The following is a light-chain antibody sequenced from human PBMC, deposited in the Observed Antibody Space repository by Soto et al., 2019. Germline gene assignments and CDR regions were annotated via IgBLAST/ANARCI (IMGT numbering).Light chain of an antibody. CDR3: QHRSNWPLT. CDR2: DAS. J-gene: IGKJ4*01. Sequence: IVLTQSPGTLSLSPGERVTLSCRPSQSFSSYLAWYQQKPGQAPRLLIYDASNRATGIPARFSGSGSGTDFTLTISSLEPEDVAVYYCQHRSNWPLTLGGGTKVDI. CDR1: QSFSSY. V-gene: IGKV3-11*01.